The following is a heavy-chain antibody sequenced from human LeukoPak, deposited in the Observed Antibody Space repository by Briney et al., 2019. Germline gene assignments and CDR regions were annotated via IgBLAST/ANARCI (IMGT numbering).Heavy chain of an antibody. CDR2: ISGSGSST. D-gene: IGHD3-3*01. CDR1: GFTFSSYA. V-gene: IGHV3-23*01. Sequence: PGGSLRLSCAAPGFTFSSYAMSWVRQAPGKGLEWVSAISGSGSSTYYADSVKGRFTISRDNSKNTLYLQMNSLRAEDTAVYYCAKPWGVRFLENWFDPWGQGTLVTVSS. J-gene: IGHJ5*02. CDR3: AKPWGVRFLENWFDP.